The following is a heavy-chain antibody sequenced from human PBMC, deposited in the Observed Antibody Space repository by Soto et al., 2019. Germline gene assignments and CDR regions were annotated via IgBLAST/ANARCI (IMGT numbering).Heavy chain of an antibody. V-gene: IGHV4-31*03. CDR1: GGSISSGYY. CDR2: IYYSGNT. D-gene: IGHD2-21*01. CDR3: ASTDSVDYYMDV. J-gene: IGHJ6*03. Sequence: PSETLSLTCSVSGGSISSGYYWYWIRHHPGKGLEWIGYIYYSGNTYYNPSLKSRVTISVDKSKNKFSPKLSSVTAADTAVHYCASTDSVDYYMDVWGQGTTVTVYS.